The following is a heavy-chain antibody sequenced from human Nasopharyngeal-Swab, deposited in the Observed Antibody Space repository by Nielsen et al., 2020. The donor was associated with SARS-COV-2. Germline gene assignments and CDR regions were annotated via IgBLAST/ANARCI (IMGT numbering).Heavy chain of an antibody. Sequence: ESLKISCAASGFTFSAYWMSWVRQAPGKGLEWVANIKQDGSEKYYEDSVKGRFTISRDNAKNSLYLQMNSLRVEDTAVYYCARRTFSSTSLIDCWGQGTLVTVSS. CDR2: IKQDGSEK. J-gene: IGHJ4*02. V-gene: IGHV3-7*01. CDR3: ARRTFSSTSLIDC. D-gene: IGHD2-2*01. CDR1: GFTFSAYW.